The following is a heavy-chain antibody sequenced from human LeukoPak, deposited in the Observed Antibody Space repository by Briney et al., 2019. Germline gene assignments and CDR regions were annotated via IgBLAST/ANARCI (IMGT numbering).Heavy chain of an antibody. CDR1: GYTFTSYD. Sequence: ASVKVSCKASGYTFTSYDINWVRQAPGQGLEWMGIINPSGGSTSYAQKFQGRVTMTRDMSTSTVYMELSSLRSEDTAVYYCARDRQMISSATSFPIDPWGQGTLVTVSS. D-gene: IGHD3-22*01. V-gene: IGHV1-46*01. CDR2: INPSGGST. CDR3: ARDRQMISSATSFPIDP. J-gene: IGHJ5*02.